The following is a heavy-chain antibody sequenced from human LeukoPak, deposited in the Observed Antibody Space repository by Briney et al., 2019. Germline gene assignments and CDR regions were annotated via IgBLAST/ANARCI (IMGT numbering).Heavy chain of an antibody. V-gene: IGHV4-59*01. CDR2: IYNGGST. Sequence: SGTLCLTCTASGATISRDYWTWIRQPPGKGLEWIGYIYNGGSTTYSPSLNSRVTISLDTSNNQVYLRLSSVTAADTAVYYCAKGGTYGGGADYWGQGTLVTVSS. D-gene: IGHD1-26*01. CDR1: GATISRDY. J-gene: IGHJ4*02. CDR3: AKGGTYGGGADY.